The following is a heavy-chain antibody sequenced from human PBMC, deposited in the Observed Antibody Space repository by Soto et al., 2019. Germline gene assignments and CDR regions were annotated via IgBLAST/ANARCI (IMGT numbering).Heavy chain of an antibody. D-gene: IGHD3-3*01. CDR2: INPATGAA. CDR1: GYPVTAYY. Sequence: QLHLVQSGAVVKKPGASVTVSCSASGYPVTAYYMHWVRQAPGRGLEWMGGINPATGAAKYTQTFQGSVTTTTDPSTMTVFMELSGLTSEDTAVFSGGRGGGVGVAGSAAFDMWGQGTLVTVSS. J-gene: IGHJ3*02. CDR3: GRGGGVGVAGSAAFDM. V-gene: IGHV1-2*02.